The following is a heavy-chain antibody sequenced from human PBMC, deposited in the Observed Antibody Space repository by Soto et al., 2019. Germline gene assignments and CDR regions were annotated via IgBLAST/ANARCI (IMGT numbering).Heavy chain of an antibody. Sequence: QVRLVQSGAEVKQPGASVNVSCMASGYTFRDYTMIWVRQVVGQSLEWMGWINAGNGDTKYSQSFQGRATMTRDTSANTVYMELMGLRSGDTATYSCARGGVMSAYDYLRQGFLVTVSS. CDR3: ARGGVMSAYDY. CDR2: INAGNGDT. D-gene: IGHD2-21*01. CDR1: GYTFRDYT. J-gene: IGHJ4*02. V-gene: IGHV1-3*01.